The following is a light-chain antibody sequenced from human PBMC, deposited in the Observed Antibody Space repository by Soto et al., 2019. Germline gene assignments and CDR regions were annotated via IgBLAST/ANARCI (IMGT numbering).Light chain of an antibody. Sequence: QSALTQPASMSGSPGQSITISCTGTSNDVGGYNYVSWYQQHPGKAPQLIIYEVSNRPSGVSHRFSGSKSGDTASLTISGLQAEDGADYYCSSYTAFSTWVFGGGTKLTVL. V-gene: IGLV2-14*01. CDR3: SSYTAFSTWV. CDR2: EVS. J-gene: IGLJ3*02. CDR1: SNDVGGYNY.